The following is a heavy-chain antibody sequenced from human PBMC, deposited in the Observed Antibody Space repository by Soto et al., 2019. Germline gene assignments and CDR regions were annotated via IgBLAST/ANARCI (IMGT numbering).Heavy chain of an antibody. Sequence: PGGSLRLSCAASGFTFSSCGMHWVRQAPGKGLEWVAVISYDGSNKYYADSVKGRFTISRDNSKNTLYLQMNSLRAEDTAVYYCAKEPQRYCSSTSCYVGDSWGQGTLVTVSS. J-gene: IGHJ4*02. CDR3: AKEPQRYCSSTSCYVGDS. CDR2: ISYDGSNK. D-gene: IGHD2-2*01. V-gene: IGHV3-30*18. CDR1: GFTFSSCG.